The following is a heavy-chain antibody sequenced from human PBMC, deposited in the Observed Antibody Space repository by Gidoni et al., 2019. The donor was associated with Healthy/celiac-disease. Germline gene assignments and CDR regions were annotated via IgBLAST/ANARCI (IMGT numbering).Heavy chain of an antibody. D-gene: IGHD5-18*01. CDR3: ARGAAMALFDY. CDR1: GGSFRGYY. V-gene: IGHV4-34*01. CDR2: INHSGST. Sequence: QVQLQQWGAGLLKPSETLSLTCAVYGGSFRGYYWSWIRQPPGKGLEWIGEINHSGSTNYNPSLKSRVTISVDTSKNQFSLKLSSVTAADTAVYYCARGAAMALFDYWGQGTLVTVSS. J-gene: IGHJ4*02.